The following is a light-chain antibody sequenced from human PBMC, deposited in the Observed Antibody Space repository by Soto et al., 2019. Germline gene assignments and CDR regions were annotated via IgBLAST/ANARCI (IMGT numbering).Light chain of an antibody. CDR1: QSISSN. J-gene: IGKJ4*01. V-gene: IGKV3-15*01. CDR3: RQYSNWPRAT. Sequence: EIVMTQSPATLSVSPGERATLSCRASQSISSNLAWYQQKPGQAPRLLMFRTSSRATGFPARFSGSGSGTEFNLTISSLQSEDFGVYYCRQYSNWPRATFGGGTKLDIK. CDR2: RTS.